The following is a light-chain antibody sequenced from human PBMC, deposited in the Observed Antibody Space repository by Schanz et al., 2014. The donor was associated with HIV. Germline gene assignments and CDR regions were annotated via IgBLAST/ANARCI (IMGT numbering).Light chain of an antibody. CDR3: SSYTSSSTLTV. Sequence: QSALTQPASVSGSPGQSITISCTGTSSDVGGFDYVSWYQQHPGKAPKLMIYDVTYRPSGVSNRFSGSKSGNTASLTISGLQAEDEADYYCSSYTSSSTLTVFGGGTKLTVL. V-gene: IGLV2-14*03. J-gene: IGLJ3*02. CDR1: SSDVGGFDY. CDR2: DVT.